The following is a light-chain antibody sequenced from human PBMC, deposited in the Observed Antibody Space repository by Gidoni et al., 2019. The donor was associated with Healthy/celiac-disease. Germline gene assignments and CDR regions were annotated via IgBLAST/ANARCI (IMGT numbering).Light chain of an antibody. Sequence: DIQMAPSPSTLSASVGDRVTITCRASQSISSWLAWYQQKPGKAPKLLIYDASRLESGVPSRFSGSGSGTEFTLTISSLQPDDFATYYCQQYNSYPWTFXQXTKVXIK. J-gene: IGKJ1*01. CDR3: QQYNSYPWT. CDR1: QSISSW. CDR2: DAS. V-gene: IGKV1-5*01.